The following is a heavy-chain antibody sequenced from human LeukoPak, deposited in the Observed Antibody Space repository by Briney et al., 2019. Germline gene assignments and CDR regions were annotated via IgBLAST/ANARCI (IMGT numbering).Heavy chain of an antibody. D-gene: IGHD5-18*01. CDR2: IYTSGST. CDR3: ARDQVDTAMVTVYFDY. V-gene: IGHV4-4*07. J-gene: IGHJ4*02. CDR1: GGSISSYY. Sequence: PSKTLSLTCTVSGGSISSYYWSWIRQPAGKGLEWIGRIYTSGSTNYNPSLKSRVTMSVDTSKNQFSLKLSSVTAADTAVYYCARDQVDTAMVTVYFDYWGQGTLVTVSS.